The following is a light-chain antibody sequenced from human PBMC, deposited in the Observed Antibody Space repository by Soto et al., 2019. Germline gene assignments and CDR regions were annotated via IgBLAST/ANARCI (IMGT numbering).Light chain of an antibody. CDR3: QQRSNWNSIN. J-gene: IGKJ5*01. CDR1: QSVSNNY. Sequence: EMGLTHAPGTLSPSACNRATLSYRSIQSVSNNYLAWYQQKPGQAPRLLIYGASNRATGIQDRFSGSGSGTDFTLTISRLEPEDFAVYYCQQRSNWNSINFGQGTRLEIK. CDR2: GAS. V-gene: IGKV3D-20*02.